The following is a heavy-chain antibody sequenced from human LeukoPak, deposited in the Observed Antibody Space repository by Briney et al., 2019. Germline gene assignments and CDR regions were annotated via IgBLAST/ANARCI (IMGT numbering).Heavy chain of an antibody. Sequence: GGSLRLSCVASGFTFSSYAMHWVRQAPGKGLEWVALISYDGSNKYYADSVKGRFTISRDNSKSTLYLQMNSLRVEDTAVYYCAKVWVTPGKNYFDSWGQGTLVTVSS. CDR3: AKVWVTPGKNYFDS. CDR1: GFTFSSYA. J-gene: IGHJ4*02. CDR2: ISYDGSNK. V-gene: IGHV3-30-3*01. D-gene: IGHD2-21*02.